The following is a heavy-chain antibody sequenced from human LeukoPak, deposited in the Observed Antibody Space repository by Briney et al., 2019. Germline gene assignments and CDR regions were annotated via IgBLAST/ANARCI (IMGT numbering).Heavy chain of an antibody. Sequence: PSETLSLTCAVYGGSFSGYYWSWIRQPPGKGLEWIGEINHSGSTNYNPSLKSRVTISVDTSKNQFSLKLSSVTAADTAVYYCARIRGINEGIQLWPLDYWGQGTLVTVSS. V-gene: IGHV4-34*01. D-gene: IGHD5-18*01. CDR2: INHSGST. CDR1: GGSFSGYY. J-gene: IGHJ4*02. CDR3: ARIRGINEGIQLWPLDY.